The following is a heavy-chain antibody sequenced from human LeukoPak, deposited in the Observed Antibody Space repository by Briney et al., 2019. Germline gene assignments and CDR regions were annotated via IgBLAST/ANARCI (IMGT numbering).Heavy chain of an antibody. J-gene: IGHJ6*02. CDR3: ARLREYCTNGVCYLYYGMDV. CDR2: INPNSGGT. Sequence: GASVKVSCKASGYTFTGYYMHWVRQAPGQGLEWMGWINPNSGGTNYAQKFQGRVTMTRDTSISTAYMGLSRLRSDDTAVYYCARLREYCTNGVCYLYYGMDVWGQGTTVTVSS. V-gene: IGHV1-2*02. CDR1: GYTFTGYY. D-gene: IGHD2-8*01.